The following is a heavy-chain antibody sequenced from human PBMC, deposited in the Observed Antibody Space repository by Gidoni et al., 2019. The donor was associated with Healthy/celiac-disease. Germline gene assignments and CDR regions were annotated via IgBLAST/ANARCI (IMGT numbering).Heavy chain of an antibody. V-gene: IGHV3-74*01. CDR1: GFTFSSYW. CDR3: ARIHKAGFDY. J-gene: IGHJ4*02. Sequence: EVQLVESGGGFVQPGGSLRLSCAASGFTFSSYWMHWVRQAPGKGLVWVSLMNSDGSSTSYADSVKGRFTISRDNAKNTLYLQMNSLRAEDTAVYYCARIHKAGFDYWGQGTLVTVSS. CDR2: MNSDGSST.